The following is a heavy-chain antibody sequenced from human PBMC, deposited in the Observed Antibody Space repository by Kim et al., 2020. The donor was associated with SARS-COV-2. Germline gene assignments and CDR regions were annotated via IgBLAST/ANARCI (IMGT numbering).Heavy chain of an antibody. Sequence: GGSLRLSCAASGFTFSSYAMSWVRQAPGKGLEWVSTISGSGSATYYADSVKGHFIISRDNSKNTLYLQMNSLRAEDTAVYYCAKVLQPRGYCSGAGCYLYLDYWGQGTLVTVSS. CDR2: ISGSGSAT. D-gene: IGHD2-15*01. CDR3: AKVLQPRGYCSGAGCYLYLDY. J-gene: IGHJ4*02. V-gene: IGHV3-23*01. CDR1: GFTFSSYA.